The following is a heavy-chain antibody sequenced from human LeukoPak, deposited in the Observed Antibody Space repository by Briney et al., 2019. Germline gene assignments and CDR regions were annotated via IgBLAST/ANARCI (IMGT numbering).Heavy chain of an antibody. CDR2: ISSSSSTI. CDR1: GFTFSSYS. CDR3: AKDRSIAAGDDAFDI. V-gene: IGHV3-48*01. Sequence: GGSLRLSCAASGFTFSSYSMNWVRQAPGKGLEWVSYISSSSSTIYYADSVKGRFTISRDNAKNSLYLQMNSLRAEDTAVYYCAKDRSIAAGDDAFDIWGQGTMVTVSS. D-gene: IGHD6-13*01. J-gene: IGHJ3*02.